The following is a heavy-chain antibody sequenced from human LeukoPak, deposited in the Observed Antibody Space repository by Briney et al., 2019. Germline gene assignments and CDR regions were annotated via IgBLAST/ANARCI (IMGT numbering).Heavy chain of an antibody. CDR1: GFTFINYA. CDR3: ARDRAGIIPGAVPFSHALNI. D-gene: IGHD6-13*01. CDR2: ISNDGANQ. J-gene: IGHJ3*02. V-gene: IGHV3-30*01. Sequence: GRSLRLSCAPSGFTFINYAVHWVRQAPGKGLDWVAGISNDGANQYYADSVKGRFTISRDNSKNTLFLQMNGLRPEDTAVYYCARDRAGIIPGAVPFSHALNIWGQGTMVTVSS.